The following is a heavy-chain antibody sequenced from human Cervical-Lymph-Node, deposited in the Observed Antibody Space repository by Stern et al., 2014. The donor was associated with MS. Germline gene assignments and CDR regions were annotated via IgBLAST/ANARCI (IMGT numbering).Heavy chain of an antibody. CDR3: ARGGEGWNSYYFDY. Sequence: VQLEESGPGLVKPSQTLSLSCSVSGGSITSGSYYWTWIRQPAGKGPEWIGSIYSTGTTNYNPSLNSRVSMSLDTSENQFSLQVISVTAADTAVYYCARGGEGWNSYYFDYWGQGTLVTVSS. CDR1: GGSITSGSYY. CDR2: IYSTGTT. D-gene: IGHD1-7*01. V-gene: IGHV4-61*02. J-gene: IGHJ4*02.